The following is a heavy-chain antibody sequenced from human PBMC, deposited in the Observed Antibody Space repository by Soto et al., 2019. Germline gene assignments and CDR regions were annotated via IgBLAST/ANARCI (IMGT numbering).Heavy chain of an antibody. D-gene: IGHD3-3*01. V-gene: IGHV1-46*03. CDR3: ARDRRYVLRFLEWLPNDAFDI. CDR2: INPSGGST. CDR1: GYTFTSYY. J-gene: IGHJ3*02. Sequence: ASVKVSCKASGYTFTSYYMHWVRQAPGQGLEWMGIINPSGGSTSYAQKFQGRVTMTRDTSTSTVYMELSSLRSENTAVYYCARDRRYVLRFLEWLPNDAFDIWGQGTMVTVSS.